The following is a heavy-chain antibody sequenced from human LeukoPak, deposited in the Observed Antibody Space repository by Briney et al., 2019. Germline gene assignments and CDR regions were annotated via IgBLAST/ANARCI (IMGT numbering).Heavy chain of an antibody. Sequence: SQTLSLTCTVSGGSISSGSYYWSWIRQPAGKGLEWIGRIYTSGDTNYNPSLKSRVTISVDTSKNQFSLKLSSVTAAGTAVYYCARDPSHGIAAAGTPPYYFDYWGQGTLVTVSS. J-gene: IGHJ4*02. CDR1: GGSISSGSYY. D-gene: IGHD6-13*01. V-gene: IGHV4-61*02. CDR2: IYTSGDT. CDR3: ARDPSHGIAAAGTPPYYFDY.